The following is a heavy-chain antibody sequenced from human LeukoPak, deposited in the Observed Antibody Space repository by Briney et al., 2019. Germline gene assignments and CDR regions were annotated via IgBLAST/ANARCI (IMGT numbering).Heavy chain of an antibody. CDR3: ARERKITIFGVACDY. Sequence: GASVKVSCTASGYTFTSYHMHWVRQAPGQGLEWMGKINLSGGSTTYAQKFQGRVTMTSDTSISTAYMELSRLKSDDTAVYYCARERKITIFGVACDYWGQGTLVTVSS. V-gene: IGHV1-46*01. D-gene: IGHD3-3*01. CDR2: INLSGGST. J-gene: IGHJ4*02. CDR1: GYTFTSYH.